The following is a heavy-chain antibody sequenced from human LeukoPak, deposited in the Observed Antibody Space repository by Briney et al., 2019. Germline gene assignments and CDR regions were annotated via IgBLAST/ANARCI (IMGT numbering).Heavy chain of an antibody. CDR2: IYYSGST. Sequence: SETLSLACTVSGGSISSYYWSWIRQPPGKGLEWIGYIYYSGSTNYNPSLKSRVTISVDTSKNQFSLKLSSVTAADTAVYYCARGAIFGVVNHSYYYYYMDVWGKGTTVTVSS. V-gene: IGHV4-59*01. D-gene: IGHD3-3*01. J-gene: IGHJ6*03. CDR1: GGSISSYY. CDR3: ARGAIFGVVNHSYYYYYMDV.